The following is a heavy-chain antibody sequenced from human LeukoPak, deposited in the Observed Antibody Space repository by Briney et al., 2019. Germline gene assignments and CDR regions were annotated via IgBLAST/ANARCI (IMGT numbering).Heavy chain of an antibody. V-gene: IGHV4-31*03. J-gene: IGHJ3*02. CDR1: GGSISSGGYY. Sequence: SETLSLTCTVSGGSISSGGYYWSWIRQHPGKGLEWIGYIYYSGSTYYKPSLKSRVTISVDTSKNQFSLKLSSVTAADTAVYYCARDHKDYYDSSSVDIWGQGTMVTVSS. CDR3: ARDHKDYYDSSSVDI. D-gene: IGHD3-22*01. CDR2: IYYSGST.